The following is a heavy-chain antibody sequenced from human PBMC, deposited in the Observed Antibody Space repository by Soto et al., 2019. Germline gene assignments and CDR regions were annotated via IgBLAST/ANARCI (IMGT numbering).Heavy chain of an antibody. D-gene: IGHD6-13*01. CDR1: GYTFPSYG. Sequence: QVQLVPSGAEVKKPGASVKVSCKASGYTFPSYGLSWVRQAPGQGLEWMGWISAYNGNTNSAQKLQGRVTMTTDTATSTANMELRSLRSEDTAAYYCARVPYSSSWPIEYGGQGTRDTVSS. V-gene: IGHV1-18*01. J-gene: IGHJ4*02. CDR3: ARVPYSSSWPIEY. CDR2: ISAYNGNT.